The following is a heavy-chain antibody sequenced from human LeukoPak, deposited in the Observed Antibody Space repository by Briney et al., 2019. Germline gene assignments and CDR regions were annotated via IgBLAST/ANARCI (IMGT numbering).Heavy chain of an antibody. CDR1: GGSTNSSSRNSYY. D-gene: IGHD3-10*01. CDR2: IYYSGTT. V-gene: IGHV4-39*01. Sequence: PSETLSLTCTVSGGSTNSSSRNSYYWGWIRQPPGKGLEWVGGIYYSGTTYYSPSLKSRVTMSVDMSKNQFSLKLSSVTAADTAVYYCARLSRDRYGGDYWGQGTLVTVSS. J-gene: IGHJ4*02. CDR3: ARLSRDRYGGDY.